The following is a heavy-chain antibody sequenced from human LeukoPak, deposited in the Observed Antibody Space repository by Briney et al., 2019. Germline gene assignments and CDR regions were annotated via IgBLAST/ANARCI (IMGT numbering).Heavy chain of an antibody. CDR1: GFTFSSYA. D-gene: IGHD2-2*01. J-gene: IGHJ4*02. V-gene: IGHV4-4*07. Sequence: PGGSLRLSCAASGFTFSSYAMSWIRQPAGKGLEWIGHIYASGSNDYNPSLKSRVTMSLDMAKNQFSLRLTSVTAADTAVYFCARMVPAGTHNYWGQGLLVTVSS. CDR2: IYASGSN. CDR3: ARMVPAGTHNY.